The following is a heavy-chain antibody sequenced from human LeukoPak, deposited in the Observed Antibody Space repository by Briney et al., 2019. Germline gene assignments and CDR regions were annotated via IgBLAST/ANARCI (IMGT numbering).Heavy chain of an antibody. CDR2: IYHSGST. CDR3: ARIGVLLWFGELLRAGMDV. Sequence: SETLSLTCAVSGGSISSSNWWSWVRQPPGKGLEGIGEIYHSGSTNYNPSLKSRVTISVDKSKNQFSLKLSSVTAADTAVYYCARIGVLLWFGELLRAGMDVWGQGTTVTVSS. D-gene: IGHD3-10*01. V-gene: IGHV4-4*02. J-gene: IGHJ6*02. CDR1: GGSISSSNW.